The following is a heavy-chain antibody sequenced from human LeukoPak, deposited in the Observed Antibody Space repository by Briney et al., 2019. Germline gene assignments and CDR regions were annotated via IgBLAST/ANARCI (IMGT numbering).Heavy chain of an antibody. D-gene: IGHD5-18*01. CDR1: GFPFSSYW. Sequence: HPGGSLRLSCVASGFPFSSYWTTWVRQAPGKGLEWVSAISGSGGSTYYADSVKGRFTISRDNSKNTLYLQMNSLRAEDTAVYYCAKGYNYGENWGQGTLVTVSS. J-gene: IGHJ4*02. CDR2: ISGSGGST. V-gene: IGHV3-23*01. CDR3: AKGYNYGEN.